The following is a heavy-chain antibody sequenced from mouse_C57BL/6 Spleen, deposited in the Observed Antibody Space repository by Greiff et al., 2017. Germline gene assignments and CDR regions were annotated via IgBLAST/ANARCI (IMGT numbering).Heavy chain of an antibody. CDR1: GYTFTSYW. V-gene: IGHV1-64*01. D-gene: IGHD1-1*01. CDR2: IHPNSGST. CDR3: ARDYYGSSYCYFDV. J-gene: IGHJ1*03. Sequence: QVQLKQPGAELVKPGASVKLSCKASGYTFTSYWMHWVKQRPGQGLEWIGMIHPNSGSTNYNEKFKSKATLTVDKSSSTAYMQLSSLTSEDSAVYYCARDYYGSSYCYFDVWGTGTTGTVSS.